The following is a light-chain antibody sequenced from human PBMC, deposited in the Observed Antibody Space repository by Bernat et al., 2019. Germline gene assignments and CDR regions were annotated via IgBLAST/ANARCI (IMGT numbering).Light chain of an antibody. J-gene: IGKJ2*01. CDR3: QQSFRTPFT. Sequence: DIQMTQSPSSLSASVEDRVTFTCRASQNINNYLNWYQQKPGKASKPLIYLASNLQSGVPSRFSGSGSGTDFTLTISSLQPEDFATYFCQQSFRTPFTFGQGTKLDIE. CDR2: LAS. CDR1: QNINNY. V-gene: IGKV1-39*01.